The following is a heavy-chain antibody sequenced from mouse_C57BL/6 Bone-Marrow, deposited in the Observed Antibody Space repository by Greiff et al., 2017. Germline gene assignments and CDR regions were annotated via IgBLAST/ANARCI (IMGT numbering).Heavy chain of an antibody. CDR1: GFSLTSYG. V-gene: IGHV2-2*01. CDR2: IWSGGST. D-gene: IGHD2-3*01. CDR3: ARPMTRSY. J-gene: IGHJ3*01. Sequence: QVQLKESGPGLVQPSQSLSITCTVSGFSLTSYGVHWVRQSPGKGLEWLGVIWSGGSTDYNAAFISRLSISKDHSKSPVFCKMNSLQADDTAIYYCARPMTRSYWGQGALVTVSA.